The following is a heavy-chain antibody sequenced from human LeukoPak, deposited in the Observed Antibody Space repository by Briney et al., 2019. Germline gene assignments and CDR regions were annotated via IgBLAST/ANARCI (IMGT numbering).Heavy chain of an antibody. Sequence: PSETLSLTCTVSGASISSGDYYWSWIRQPPGKGLEWIGYIYYSGSTSYNPSLKSRVTISVDTSKNQFSLKLSSVTAADTAVYYCVRHLYTFGPNYFDYWGQGALVTVSS. J-gene: IGHJ4*02. V-gene: IGHV4-30-4*01. CDR1: GASISSGDYY. CDR2: IYYSGST. D-gene: IGHD2-2*02. CDR3: VRHLYTFGPNYFDY.